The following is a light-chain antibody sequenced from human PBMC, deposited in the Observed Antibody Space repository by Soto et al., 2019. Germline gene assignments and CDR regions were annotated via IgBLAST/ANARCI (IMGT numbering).Light chain of an antibody. Sequence: QSALTQPASVSGSPGQSITISCTGTSSDVGRYSLVSWYQQHPGKAPKLMISEDHKRPSGVSNRFSGSKSGNTASLTISELQTEDEADYYCCSYAGSNTWVFGRGTKVTVL. CDR1: SSDVGRYSL. CDR2: EDH. J-gene: IGLJ1*01. V-gene: IGLV2-23*01. CDR3: CSYAGSNTWV.